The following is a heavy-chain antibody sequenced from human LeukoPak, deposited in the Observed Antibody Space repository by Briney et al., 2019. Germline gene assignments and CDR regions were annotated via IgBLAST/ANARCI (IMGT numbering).Heavy chain of an antibody. CDR2: ISGSGDNT. Sequence: PGGSLRLSCAASGFTFSNAWMSWVRQAPGKGLEWVSVISGSGDNTYYADSVKGRFTISRDNSKNTLYLQMNSLRAEDTAVYYCARDQWSGPPRQPDYWGQGTLVTVSS. J-gene: IGHJ4*02. CDR1: GFTFSNAW. D-gene: IGHD3-3*01. V-gene: IGHV3-23*01. CDR3: ARDQWSGPPRQPDY.